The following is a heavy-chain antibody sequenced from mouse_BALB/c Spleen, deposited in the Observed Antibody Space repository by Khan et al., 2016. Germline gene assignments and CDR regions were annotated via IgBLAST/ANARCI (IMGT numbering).Heavy chain of an antibody. Sequence: VQLQESGPGLVAPSQSLSITCTVSGYSLTTYGVHWVLQHPGKGMEWLGVYWAYGSTNNNYPPMNRLSISKRNSKSQVFLHMNSLQTDDTPTYYCARDRHYGTSSFDYWGQGTTLTVSS. V-gene: IGHV2-9*02. D-gene: IGHD1-1*01. CDR3: ARDRHYGTSSFDY. CDR2: YWAYGST. J-gene: IGHJ2*01. CDR1: GYSLTTYG.